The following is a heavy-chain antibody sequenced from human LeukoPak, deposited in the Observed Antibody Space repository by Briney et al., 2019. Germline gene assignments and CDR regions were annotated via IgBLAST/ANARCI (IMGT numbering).Heavy chain of an antibody. CDR2: ISGDGART. D-gene: IGHD1-14*01. J-gene: IGHJ4*02. CDR3: AKGGLTAPLHY. V-gene: IGHV3-23*01. Sequence: GGSLRLSCAASAFPFSTYVMSWVRQAPGGGLEWISSISGDGARTYYTNSVKGRFTIFRDNPKNTLFLQVNSLRVEDTAVYYCAKGGLTAPLHYWGQGTLVTVSS. CDR1: AFPFSTYV.